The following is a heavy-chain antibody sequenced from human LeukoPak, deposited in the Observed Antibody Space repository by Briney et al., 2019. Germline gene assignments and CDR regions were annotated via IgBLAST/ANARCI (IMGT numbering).Heavy chain of an antibody. CDR1: GGSFSGYY. Sequence: PSETLSLTCAVYGGSFSGYYWSWIRQPPGKGLEWIGEINHSGSTNYNPSLKSRVTISVDMSKNQFSLRLTSVTAADTAVYYCALTGVQFDFDYWGQGTLVTVSS. J-gene: IGHJ4*02. V-gene: IGHV4-34*01. CDR2: INHSGST. CDR3: ALTGVQFDFDY. D-gene: IGHD1-1*01.